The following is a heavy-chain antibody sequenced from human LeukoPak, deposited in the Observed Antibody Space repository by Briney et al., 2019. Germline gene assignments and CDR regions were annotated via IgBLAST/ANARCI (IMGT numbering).Heavy chain of an antibody. CDR3: TRDGPNYDILTGYWMVGLKFDY. CDR2: IRSKAYCGTT. CDR1: GFTFGDYA. D-gene: IGHD3-9*01. V-gene: IGHV3-49*04. J-gene: IGHJ4*02. Sequence: GGALRLSCTASGFTFGDYAMSWVRQAPGKGLEWVGFIRSKAYCGTTEYAASVKGRFTISRDDSKSIVYLQMNSLKTEDTAVYYSTRDGPNYDILTGYWMVGLKFDYWGQGTLGTLSS.